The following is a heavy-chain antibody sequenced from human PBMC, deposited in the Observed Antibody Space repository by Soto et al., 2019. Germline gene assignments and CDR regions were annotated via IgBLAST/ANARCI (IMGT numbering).Heavy chain of an antibody. CDR2: IYSGGST. J-gene: IGHJ4*02. Sequence: EVQLVESGGGLAQPGGSLRLSCAASGFSVSSNYMTWVRQTPGKGLEWVSVIYSGGSTYYADSVKGRFTISRDNSKNTLDLQMNSLRAEDTAVYYCASGLRSYGYFDYWGQGTLVTVSS. CDR3: ASGLRSYGYFDY. V-gene: IGHV3-66*01. D-gene: IGHD5-18*01. CDR1: GFSVSSNY.